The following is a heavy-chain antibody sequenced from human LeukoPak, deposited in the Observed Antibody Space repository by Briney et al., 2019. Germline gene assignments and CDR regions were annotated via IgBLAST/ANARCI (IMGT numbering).Heavy chain of an antibody. CDR2: ISSSSRSI. Sequence: PGGSLRLSCAASGFTFSSYDMNWVRQAPGKGLEGVSYISSSSRSIYYADSVKGRFTISRVNAKNSLFLQMTSLRDEVTAVYYCARDYLWSFDYWGQGTLVTVSS. CDR3: ARDYLWSFDY. J-gene: IGHJ4*02. V-gene: IGHV3-48*02. D-gene: IGHD3-10*01. CDR1: GFTFSSYD.